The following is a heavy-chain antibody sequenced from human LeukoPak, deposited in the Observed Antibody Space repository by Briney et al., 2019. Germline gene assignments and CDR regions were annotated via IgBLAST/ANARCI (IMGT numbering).Heavy chain of an antibody. CDR1: GDSIGNSF. CDR3: ARKSRTGWYPFDF. Sequence: SETLSLTCTVSGDSIGNSFWSWIRQPPGKRLEWIGYISYSGNTNYNPSLKSRVTISVDTSKNQFSLKLNSVTAADTAVYFCARKSRTGWYPFDFWGQGTLVAVSS. V-gene: IGHV4-59*01. CDR2: ISYSGNT. D-gene: IGHD6-19*01. J-gene: IGHJ4*02.